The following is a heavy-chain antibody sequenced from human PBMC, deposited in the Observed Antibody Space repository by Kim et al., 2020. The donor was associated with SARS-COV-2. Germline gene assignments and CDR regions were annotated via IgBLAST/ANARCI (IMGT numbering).Heavy chain of an antibody. V-gene: IGHV3-49*03. D-gene: IGHD2-15*01. CDR1: GFTFGDYA. CDR2: IRSKAYGGST. J-gene: IGHJ4*02. CDR3: TRGAVVAAFRSFDY. Sequence: GGSLRLSCTASGFTFGDYAMSWFRQAPGKGLEWVGFIRSKAYGGSTEYAASVKGRFTISRDDSKSIAYLQMNSLKTEDTAVYYCTRGAVVAAFRSFDYWGQGTLVTVSS.